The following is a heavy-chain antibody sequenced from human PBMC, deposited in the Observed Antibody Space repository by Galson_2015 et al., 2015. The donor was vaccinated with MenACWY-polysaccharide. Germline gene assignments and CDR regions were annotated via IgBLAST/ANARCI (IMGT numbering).Heavy chain of an antibody. D-gene: IGHD4-17*01. CDR2: TRGSGGSI. Sequence: SMSLSCAASEYTFSSYATSWVRQAPGKGLEWVSSTRGSGGSIQYADPVKGRLTVSSDNSQNTLYLQMNSLRAEDTAVYYCAKGWTTVTTGGQGTLVTVSS. CDR1: EYTFSSYA. J-gene: IGHJ4*02. CDR3: AKGWTTVTT. V-gene: IGHV3-23*01.